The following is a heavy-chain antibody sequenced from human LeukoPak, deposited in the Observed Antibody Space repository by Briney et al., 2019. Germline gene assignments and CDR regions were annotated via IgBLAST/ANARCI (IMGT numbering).Heavy chain of an antibody. Sequence: PGGSLRLSCAASGFTVSSNYMSWVRQAPGKGLEWVSVIYSGGSTYYADSVKGRFAISRDNSKNTLYLQMNSLRAEDTAVYYCAKTQPNWGHFDYWGQGTLVTVSS. V-gene: IGHV3-53*01. CDR3: AKTQPNWGHFDY. J-gene: IGHJ4*02. CDR1: GFTVSSNY. D-gene: IGHD7-27*01. CDR2: IYSGGST.